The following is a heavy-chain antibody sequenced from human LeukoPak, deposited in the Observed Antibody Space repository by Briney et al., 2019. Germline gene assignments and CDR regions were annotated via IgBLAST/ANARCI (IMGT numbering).Heavy chain of an antibody. D-gene: IGHD2-2*02. Sequence: GASVNVSCKASGYTFTGYYMHWVRQAPGQGLEWMGWINPNSGGTNYAQKFQGRVTMTRDTSISTAYMELSRLRSDDTAVYYCARDLKPGRYCSSTSCYRGNWFDPWGQGTLVIVSS. CDR1: GYTFTGYY. V-gene: IGHV1-2*02. CDR2: INPNSGGT. CDR3: ARDLKPGRYCSSTSCYRGNWFDP. J-gene: IGHJ5*02.